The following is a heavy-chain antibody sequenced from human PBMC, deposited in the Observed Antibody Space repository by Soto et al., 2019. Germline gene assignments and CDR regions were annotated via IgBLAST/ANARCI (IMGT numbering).Heavy chain of an antibody. J-gene: IGHJ5*02. V-gene: IGHV3-30*03. CDR3: ASVSDYYDSRGYPNFDP. CDR1: GFTFSSYG. D-gene: IGHD3-22*01. Sequence: GGSLRLSCAASGFTFSSYGMHWVRQAPGKGLEWVAVISYDGSNKYYADSVKGRFTISRDNSKNTLYLQMNSLRAEDTAVYYCASVSDYYDSRGYPNFDPWGQGTLVTVSS. CDR2: ISYDGSNK.